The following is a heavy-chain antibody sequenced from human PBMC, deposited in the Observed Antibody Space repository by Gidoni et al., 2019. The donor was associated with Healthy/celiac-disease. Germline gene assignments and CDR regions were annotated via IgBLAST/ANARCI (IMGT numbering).Heavy chain of an antibody. D-gene: IGHD3-10*01. CDR3: TYITMVRGGLLDY. CDR2: IYSGGST. J-gene: IGHJ4*02. CDR1: GFTVSSNY. Sequence: EVQLVESGGGLIQPGGPLRLSCASSGFTVSSNYMSWVRQAPGKGLEWVSVIYSGGSTYYADSVKGRFTISRDNSKNTLYLQMNSLRAEDTAVYYCTYITMVRGGLLDYWGQGTLVTVSS. V-gene: IGHV3-53*01.